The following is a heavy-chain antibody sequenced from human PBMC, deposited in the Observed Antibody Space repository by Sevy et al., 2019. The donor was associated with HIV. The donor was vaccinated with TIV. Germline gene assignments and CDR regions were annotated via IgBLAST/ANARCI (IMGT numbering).Heavy chain of an antibody. CDR2: INHSGST. D-gene: IGHD3-10*01. V-gene: IGHV4-34*01. J-gene: IGHJ4*02. CDR3: ATIFGY. Sequence: SETLSLTCAVYGGSFSGYYWSWIRQPPGKGLEWIGEINHSGSTNYNPSLKSRVTISVDTSKNQFSLKLSSVTAADTAVYYCATIFGYWDQGTLVTVSS. CDR1: GGSFSGYY.